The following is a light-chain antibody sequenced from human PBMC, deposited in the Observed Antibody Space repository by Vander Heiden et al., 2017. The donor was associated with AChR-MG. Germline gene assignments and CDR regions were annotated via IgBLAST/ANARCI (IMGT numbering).Light chain of an antibody. CDR3: QQDNNWPKT. V-gene: IGKV3-15*01. J-gene: IGKJ1*01. CDR1: QSVSTN. CDR2: GAF. Sequence: EVILTQSPVTLSVSPGERATLSCRASQSVSTNLGWYQQKPGQAPRLLIFGAFTRATGIPANFSGSGSGTDFTLTISSLQSEDSAVYYCQQDNNWPKTFGQGTKVEIK.